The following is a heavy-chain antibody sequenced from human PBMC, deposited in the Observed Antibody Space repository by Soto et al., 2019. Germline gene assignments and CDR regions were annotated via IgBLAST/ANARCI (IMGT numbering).Heavy chain of an antibody. CDR3: ARDGRYSYYYYGMDV. Sequence: ASVKVSCKASGYTFTSYGINWVRQAPGRGLEWMGWISAYNGNTNYAQKLQGRVTMTTDTSTSTAYMELRSLRSDDTAVYYCARDGRYSYYYYGMDVWGQGTTVTVSS. J-gene: IGHJ6*02. CDR2: ISAYNGNT. D-gene: IGHD4-4*01. CDR1: GYTFTSYG. V-gene: IGHV1-18*01.